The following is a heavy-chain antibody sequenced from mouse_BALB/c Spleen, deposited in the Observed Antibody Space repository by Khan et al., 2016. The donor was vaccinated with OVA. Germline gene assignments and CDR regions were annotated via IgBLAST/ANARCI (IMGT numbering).Heavy chain of an antibody. D-gene: IGHD1-2*01. J-gene: IGHJ3*01. CDR3: ARSNYFGYTFAY. Sequence: QVQLKQSGAELARPGASVKLSCKASGYTFTDYYINWVKQRTGQGLEWIGEISPGSGDTYYNERFKGKATLTADKSSSTAYLQLSSLTSEDAAFYFGARSNYFGYTFAYWGQGTLVTVSA. CDR1: GYTFTDYY. V-gene: IGHV1-77*01. CDR2: ISPGSGDT.